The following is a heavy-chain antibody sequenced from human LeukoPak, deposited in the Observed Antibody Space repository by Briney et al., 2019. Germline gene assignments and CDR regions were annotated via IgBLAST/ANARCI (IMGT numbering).Heavy chain of an antibody. D-gene: IGHD6-19*01. V-gene: IGHV3-33*01. CDR1: GFAFSSYG. J-gene: IGHJ4*02. Sequence: GGSLRLSCAASGFAFSSYGMHWVRQAPGKGQDWVAVIWYDGSNKYYADSVKGRFTISRDNSKNTLYLQMNSLRAEDTAVYYCARRYSSGWYEGAFDYWGQGTLVTVSS. CDR2: IWYDGSNK. CDR3: ARRYSSGWYEGAFDY.